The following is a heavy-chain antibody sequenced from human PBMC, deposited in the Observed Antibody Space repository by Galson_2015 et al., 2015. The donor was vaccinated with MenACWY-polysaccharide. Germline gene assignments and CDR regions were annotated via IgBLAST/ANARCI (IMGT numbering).Heavy chain of an antibody. D-gene: IGHD2-21*01. V-gene: IGHV1-46*01. J-gene: IGHJ4*02. CDR2: IKPSSGSS. Sequence: SVKVSCKASGYTFTSDHMHWVRQAPGQGLEWMGIIKPSSGSSSSAQKFQGRVTMTRDASTNTIYMELSSLTSEDSAVYYCGRVGSCGGGACYLDCWGQGTLVTVSS. CDR3: GRVGSCGGGACYLDC. CDR1: GYTFTSDH.